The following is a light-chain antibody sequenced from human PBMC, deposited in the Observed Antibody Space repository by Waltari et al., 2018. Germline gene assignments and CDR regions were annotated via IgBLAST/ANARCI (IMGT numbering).Light chain of an antibody. CDR3: QQHNSYPPH. J-gene: IGKJ4*01. Sequence: IQFTQSPSSLSASVGDRVTITCRASQGISSYLAWYQQKPGKAPKLLIYAASTLQSGVPSRFSGSGSGTDFTLTISSLQPEDFATYYCQQHNSYPPHFGGGTKVEIK. V-gene: IGKV1-9*01. CDR1: QGISSY. CDR2: AAS.